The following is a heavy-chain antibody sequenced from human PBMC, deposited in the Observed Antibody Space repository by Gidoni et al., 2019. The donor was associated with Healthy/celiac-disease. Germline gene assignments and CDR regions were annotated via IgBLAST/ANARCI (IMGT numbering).Heavy chain of an antibody. D-gene: IGHD4-17*01. CDR1: GGSFSGYY. Sequence: QVQLQQWGAGLLKPSETLSLTCAVYGGSFSGYYWSWIRQPPGKGLEWIGEINHSGSTNYNPSLKSRVTISVDTSKNQFSLKLSSVTAADTAVYYCARGGDSFFDYWGQGTLVTVSS. CDR2: INHSGST. CDR3: ARGGDSFFDY. V-gene: IGHV4-34*01. J-gene: IGHJ4*02.